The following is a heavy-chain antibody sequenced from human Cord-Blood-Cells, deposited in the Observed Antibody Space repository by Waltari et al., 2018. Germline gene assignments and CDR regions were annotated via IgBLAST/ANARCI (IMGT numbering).Heavy chain of an antibody. CDR1: GGSFSGYY. V-gene: IGHV4-34*01. CDR3: ARRDRGWYFDL. CDR2: INRSGST. J-gene: IGHJ2*01. D-gene: IGHD2-15*01. Sequence: QVQLQQWGAGLLKPSETLSLTCAVYGGSFSGYYWSWIRQPPGKGLEWIGEINRSGSTNFNPSRKRRGTISGDTSKNQFSLKLSSGTAADTAVYYCARRDRGWYFDLWCRGTLVTVSS.